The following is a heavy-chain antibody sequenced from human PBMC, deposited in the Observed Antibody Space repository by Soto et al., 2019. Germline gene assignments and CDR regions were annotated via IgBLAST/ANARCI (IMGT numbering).Heavy chain of an antibody. V-gene: IGHV4-39*01. D-gene: IGHD6-19*01. Sequence: PSETLSLTCTVSGGSISSSSYYWGWIRQPPGKGLEWIGSIYYSGSTYYNPSLKSRVTISVDTSKNQFSLKLSSVTAADTAVYYCALTEWLAGSYSYMDVWGKGTTVTVS. CDR1: GGSISSSSYY. CDR2: IYYSGST. CDR3: ALTEWLAGSYSYMDV. J-gene: IGHJ6*03.